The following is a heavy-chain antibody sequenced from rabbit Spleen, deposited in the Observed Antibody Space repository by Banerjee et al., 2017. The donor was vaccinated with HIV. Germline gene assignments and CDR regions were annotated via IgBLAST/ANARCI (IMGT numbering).Heavy chain of an antibody. CDR3: ANVIYGYGGALDP. Sequence: QSLEESGGDLVKPGASLTLTCTASGVSFSSSSYMCWVRQAPGKGLEWIACIDTGSSGFTYFATWAKGRFTCSKTSSTTVTLQMTSLTVADTATYFCANVIYGYGGALDPWGPGTLVTVS. CDR2: IDTGSSGFT. D-gene: IGHD6-1*01. CDR1: GVSFSSSSY. V-gene: IGHV1S40*01. J-gene: IGHJ2*01.